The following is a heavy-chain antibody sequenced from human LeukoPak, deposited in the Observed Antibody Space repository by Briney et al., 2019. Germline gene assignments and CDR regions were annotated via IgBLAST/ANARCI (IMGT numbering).Heavy chain of an antibody. V-gene: IGHV1-2*02. CDR2: INPNSGGT. D-gene: IGHD4-17*01. CDR3: ARDMTVTGAFDI. J-gene: IGHJ3*02. CDR1: GYTFTNYG. Sequence: ASVKVSCKASGYTFTNYGISWVRQAPGQGLEWMGWINPNSGGTNYAQKFQGRVTMTRDTSISTAYMELSRLRSDDTAVYYCARDMTVTGAFDIWGQGTMVTVSS.